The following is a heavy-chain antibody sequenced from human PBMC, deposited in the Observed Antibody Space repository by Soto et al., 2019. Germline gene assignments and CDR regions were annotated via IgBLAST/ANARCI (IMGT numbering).Heavy chain of an antibody. CDR2: IKSKTDGGTT. J-gene: IGHJ6*02. D-gene: IGHD2-15*01. V-gene: IGHV3-15*01. CDR3: TTDCSGGSCYPGAYYYYYGMDV. CDR1: GFTFDTAW. Sequence: GGSLRLSCAASGFTFDTAWMSWVRQAPGKGLEWVGRIKSKTDGGTTDYAAPVKGRFTISRDDSKTTLYLQMNSLKTEDTAVYYCTTDCSGGSCYPGAYYYYYGMDVWGQGTTVTVSS.